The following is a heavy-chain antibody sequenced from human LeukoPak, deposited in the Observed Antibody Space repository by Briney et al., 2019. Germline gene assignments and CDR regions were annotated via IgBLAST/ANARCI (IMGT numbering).Heavy chain of an antibody. Sequence: GGSLRLSCAASGFTFSSYAMSWVRQAPGKGLEWVSAISGSGGSTYYADSVKGRFTISRDNSKNTLYLQMNSLRAEDTAIYYCAKGGGSFFYYFDSWGQGTLVTVSS. V-gene: IGHV3-23*01. CDR3: AKGGGSFFYYFDS. D-gene: IGHD1-26*01. J-gene: IGHJ4*02. CDR1: GFTFSSYA. CDR2: ISGSGGST.